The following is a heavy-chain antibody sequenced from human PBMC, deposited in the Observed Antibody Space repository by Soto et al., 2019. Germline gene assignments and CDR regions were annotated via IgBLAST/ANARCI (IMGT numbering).Heavy chain of an antibody. CDR1: GDSMRGYRFY. CDR3: AADTYSNYGGAKDYYGMDV. Sequence: SETLSLTCSVSGDSMRGYRFYWAWIRQAPGKGLEWLGSAYFSGGNTYYNPSLKSRVSIFVDTSKNEFSLRLTSLTAADTAVYYCAADTYSNYGGAKDYYGMDVWGQGTTVTVS. CDR2: AYFSGGNT. J-gene: IGHJ6*02. V-gene: IGHV4-39*02. D-gene: IGHD4-4*01.